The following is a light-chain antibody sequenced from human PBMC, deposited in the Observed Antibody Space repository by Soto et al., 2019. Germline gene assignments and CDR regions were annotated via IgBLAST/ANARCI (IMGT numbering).Light chain of an antibody. V-gene: IGLV2-11*01. CDR1: SSDVGGYNY. J-gene: IGLJ2*01. Sequence: QSVLTQPRSVSGSPGQSVTISCTGTSSDVGGYNYVSWYQQHPGKAPKLMIYDVTKRPSGVPDRFSGSKSGNTASLTISGLQAEDEADYYCCSYAGSYSFEVFGGGTKVNVL. CDR3: CSYAGSYSFEV. CDR2: DVT.